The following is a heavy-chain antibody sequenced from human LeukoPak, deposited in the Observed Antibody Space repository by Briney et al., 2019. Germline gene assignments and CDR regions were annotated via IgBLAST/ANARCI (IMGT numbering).Heavy chain of an antibody. CDR2: IWYDGSNK. CDR3: ARDGYDFWSGDKTNWFDP. J-gene: IGHJ5*02. D-gene: IGHD3-3*01. V-gene: IGHV3-33*08. CDR1: RFTFSSYG. Sequence: HPGGSLRLSCAASRFTFSSYGMHWVRQAPGKGLEWVAVIWYDGSNKYYADSVKGRFTISRDNSKNTLYLQMNSLRAEDTAVYYCARDGYDFWSGDKTNWFDPWGQGTLVTVSS.